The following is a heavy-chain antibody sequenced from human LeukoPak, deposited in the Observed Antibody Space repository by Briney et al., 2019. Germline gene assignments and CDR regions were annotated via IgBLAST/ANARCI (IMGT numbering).Heavy chain of an antibody. CDR1: GLSFSSYG. V-gene: IGHV3-23*01. J-gene: IGHJ4*02. D-gene: IGHD3-3*01. CDR2: ISGSSGST. Sequence: GGSLRLSCTGSGLSFSSYGMSWVRQPPGKGLEWVSAISGSSGSTFYADSVKGRFTISRDNSKNTLYLQMNSLRAEDTAVCYCAKFRGSSITIFGVDYRGQGTLVTVSS. CDR3: AKFRGSSITIFGVDY.